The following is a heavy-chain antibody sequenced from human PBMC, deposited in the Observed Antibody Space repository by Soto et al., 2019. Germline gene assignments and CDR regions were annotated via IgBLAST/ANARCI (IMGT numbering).Heavy chain of an antibody. V-gene: IGHV3-64*04. CDR1: GFTFGTYA. D-gene: IGHD1-1*01. CDR2: IGSDGGGT. J-gene: IGHJ4*02. Sequence: GGSLRLSCSASGFTFGTYAMHWVRLASGKGLEYVSAIGSDGGGTYYAESVEGRFTISRDDAKSEVYLQMNNLRAEDTAVYYCARGGLEPFDYWGQGALVTVSS. CDR3: ARGGLEPFDY.